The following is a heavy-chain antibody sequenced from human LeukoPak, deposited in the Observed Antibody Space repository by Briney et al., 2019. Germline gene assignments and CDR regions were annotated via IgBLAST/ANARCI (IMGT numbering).Heavy chain of an antibody. V-gene: IGHV3-7*01. CDR3: ARATLGLDAFDI. CDR1: GSTFSSYG. J-gene: IGHJ3*02. Sequence: PGGSLRLSRSASGSTFSSYGISSGRQAPGKGLGWVANIKQDGSEKYYVDSVKGRFTISRDNAKNSLYLQMNSLRAEDTAVYYCARATLGLDAFDIWGQGTMVTVSS. CDR2: IKQDGSEK.